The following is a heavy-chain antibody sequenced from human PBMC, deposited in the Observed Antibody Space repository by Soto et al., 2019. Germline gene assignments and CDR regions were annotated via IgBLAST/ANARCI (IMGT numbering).Heavy chain of an antibody. V-gene: IGHV3-30-3*01. Sequence: QVQLVESGGGVVQPGRSLRLSCAASGFTFSSYAMHWVRQAPGKGLEWVAVISYDGSNKYYADSVKGRFTISRDDSKNTLYREMDSLRGEDTAVCYCARDKASGWYVYADYWGQGTLVTVSS. J-gene: IGHJ4*02. D-gene: IGHD6-19*01. CDR1: GFTFSSYA. CDR3: ARDKASGWYVYADY. CDR2: ISYDGSNK.